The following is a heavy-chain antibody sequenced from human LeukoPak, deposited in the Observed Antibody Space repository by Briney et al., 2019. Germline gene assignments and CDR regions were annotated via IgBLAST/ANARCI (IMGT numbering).Heavy chain of an antibody. CDR1: GFIVSSKY. D-gene: IGHD1-26*01. Sequence: GGSLRLSCAAAGFIVSSKYMSWVRQAPGKGLEWVSVIYSGGSTYYEDSVKGRFTISRDNSKNVLYLQMNSLRGEDSAVYYCARVDRIVGVTRYFDYWGQGSLVTVSS. CDR3: ARVDRIVGVTRYFDY. V-gene: IGHV3-66*02. CDR2: IYSGGST. J-gene: IGHJ4*02.